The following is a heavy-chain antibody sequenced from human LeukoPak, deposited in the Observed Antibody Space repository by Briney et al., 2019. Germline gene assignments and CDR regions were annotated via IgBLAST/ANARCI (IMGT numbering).Heavy chain of an antibody. CDR2: IYYSGST. J-gene: IGHJ4*02. CDR1: GGSISSGDYY. V-gene: IGHV4-30-4*01. CDR3: ARGNLDWYYESSGSYYYFDY. Sequence: PSETLSLTCTVSGGSISSGDYYWSWIRQPPGKGLEWIGYIYYSGSTYYNPSLKSRVTISVDTSKNQFSLKLSSVTAADTAVYYCARGNLDWYYESSGSYYYFDYWGQGTLVTVSS. D-gene: IGHD3-22*01.